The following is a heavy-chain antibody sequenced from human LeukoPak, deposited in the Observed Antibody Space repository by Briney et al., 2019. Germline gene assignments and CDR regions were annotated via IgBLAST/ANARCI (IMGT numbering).Heavy chain of an antibody. CDR2: ISGSGGST. D-gene: IGHD2-15*01. V-gene: IGHV3-23*02. CDR3: AKGVLDCSGGSCYMYYFDY. CDR1: GFTFRPYA. J-gene: IGHJ4*02. Sequence: GCSLTLSCAASGFTFRPYAMHWVGQAPGKGLEWVSAISGSGGSTYYEDSVKGRFTISRDNSKNTLYLQMSSLRAEDTAVYYCAKGVLDCSGGSCYMYYFDYWGQGTLVTVSS.